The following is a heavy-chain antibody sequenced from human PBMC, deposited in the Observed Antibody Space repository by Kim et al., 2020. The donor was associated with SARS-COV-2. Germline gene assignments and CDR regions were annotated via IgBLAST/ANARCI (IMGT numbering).Heavy chain of an antibody. D-gene: IGHD2-21*02. CDR1: GFTVSSHY. V-gene: IGHV3-53*01. CDR2: IYSGGST. J-gene: IGHJ6*02. CDR3: GGTAIEGYYYYGMDD. Sequence: GGSLRLSCAASGFTVSSHYMSWVRQAPGKGLEWVSVIYSGGSTYYADTVKGRFTISSDNTKNTLNLQMNSLRVEDTAVYYCGGTAIEGYYYYGMDDWGQGTTVTVS.